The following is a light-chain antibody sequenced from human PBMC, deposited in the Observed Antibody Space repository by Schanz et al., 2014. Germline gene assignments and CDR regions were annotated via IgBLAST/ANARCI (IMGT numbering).Light chain of an antibody. J-gene: IGLJ2*01. CDR3: CSYAGRNNFA. CDR1: SSDVGGYNY. Sequence: QSALTQPPSASGSPGQSVTISCTGTSSDVGGYNYVSWYQQHPGKAPKLMIYDVTKRPSGVPDRFSGSKSGNTASLTISGLQAEDEADYYCCSYAGRNNFAFGGGTKLTVL. CDR2: DVT. V-gene: IGLV2-8*01.